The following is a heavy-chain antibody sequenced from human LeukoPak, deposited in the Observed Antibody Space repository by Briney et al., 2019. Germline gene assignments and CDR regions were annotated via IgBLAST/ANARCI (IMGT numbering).Heavy chain of an antibody. V-gene: IGHV4-30-4*01. CDR3: ATHSYGSRDDY. CDR2: IYYSGSA. D-gene: IGHD5-18*01. CDR1: GDSISSGAYY. Sequence: SETLSLTCTVSGDSISSGAYYWSWIRQPPGKGLEWIGYIYYSGSAYYSPSLKSRVIISVDTSKNQFSLKVNSVTAADTAVYYCATHSYGSRDDYWGQGTLVTVSS. J-gene: IGHJ4*02.